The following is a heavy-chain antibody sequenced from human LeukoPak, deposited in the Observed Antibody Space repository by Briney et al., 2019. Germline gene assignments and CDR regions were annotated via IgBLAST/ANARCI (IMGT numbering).Heavy chain of an antibody. Sequence: GGSLRLSCAASAFTFSDFTMIWVRQAPGKGLAWVSSIGGSSSSIYYADSLKGRFTISRDNAKNSLYLQMNSLRAEDTAVYYCAREESEGFDYWGQGTLVTVSS. D-gene: IGHD1-14*01. J-gene: IGHJ4*02. CDR3: AREESEGFDY. V-gene: IGHV3-21*01. CDR1: AFTFSDFT. CDR2: IGGSSSSI.